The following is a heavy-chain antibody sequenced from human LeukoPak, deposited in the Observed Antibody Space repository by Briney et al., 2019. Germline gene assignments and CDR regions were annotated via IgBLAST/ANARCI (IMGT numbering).Heavy chain of an antibody. V-gene: IGHV4-39*01. CDR2: ISDSGST. CDR1: GGSISSPNYY. D-gene: IGHD6-13*01. Sequence: TPSETLSLTCTVSGGSISSPNYYWGWIRQPPGKGLEWIGSISDSGSTYYNPSLKSRVTISVDKSKNQFSLSLSSVTATDTAVYYCANIAAAYYFDYWGQGTLVTVSS. J-gene: IGHJ4*02. CDR3: ANIAAAYYFDY.